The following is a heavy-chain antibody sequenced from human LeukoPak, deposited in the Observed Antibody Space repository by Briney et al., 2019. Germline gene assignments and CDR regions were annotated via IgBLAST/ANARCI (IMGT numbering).Heavy chain of an antibody. Sequence: PGGSLRLSCAASGFTFSSYSMNWVRQAPGKGLEWVSYISSSSSTIYYADSVKGRFTISRDNAKNSLYLQMNSLRAEDTAVYYCARGCLWFGVYYYYMDVWGKGTTVSVSS. D-gene: IGHD3-10*01. V-gene: IGHV3-48*01. CDR2: ISSSSSTI. CDR1: GFTFSSYS. J-gene: IGHJ6*03. CDR3: ARGCLWFGVYYYYMDV.